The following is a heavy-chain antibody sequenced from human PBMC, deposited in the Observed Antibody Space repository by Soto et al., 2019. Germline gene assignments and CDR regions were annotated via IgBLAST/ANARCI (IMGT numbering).Heavy chain of an antibody. CDR1: GYTFTSYE. J-gene: IGHJ3*02. Sequence: VKVSCTASGYTFTSYETHWVRQAPGQRLEWMGWINVANGNTKYSQNFQGRVTLTRDTSASTANMELSSLISEDTAVYYCARETGGPLDAFDIWGQGTMVTVSS. D-gene: IGHD3-10*01. CDR3: ARETGGPLDAFDI. V-gene: IGHV1-3*01. CDR2: INVANGNT.